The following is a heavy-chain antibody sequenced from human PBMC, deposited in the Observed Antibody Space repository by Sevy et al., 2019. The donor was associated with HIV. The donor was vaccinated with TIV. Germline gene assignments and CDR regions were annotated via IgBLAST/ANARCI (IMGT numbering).Heavy chain of an antibody. CDR2: ITRSSSYI. Sequence: GGSLRLSCAASGFTFSLYSLNWVRQAPGTGLEWVSSITRSSSYIYYTDSVKGRFTISRDNAKNSLYLQMNSLRVEDTAVYYCASAYGDYVGGYYFDYWGQRALVTVSS. V-gene: IGHV3-21*01. CDR1: GFTFSLYS. J-gene: IGHJ4*02. CDR3: ASAYGDYVGGYYFDY. D-gene: IGHD4-17*01.